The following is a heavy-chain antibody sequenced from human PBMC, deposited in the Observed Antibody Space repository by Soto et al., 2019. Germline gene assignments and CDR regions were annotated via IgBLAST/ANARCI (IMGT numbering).Heavy chain of an antibody. CDR3: ARRLLMAGTLPDY. CDR1: CGSFSGYY. J-gene: IGHJ4*02. Sequence: PSDTLSITCDAYCGSFSGYYCIWMRPPPWKGLEWIGEINHSGSTTYSPSLESRVTMSVDTSKNQFSLKLNSVTAADTAVYYCARRLLMAGTLPDYWGQGTLVTVSS. V-gene: IGHV4-34*01. D-gene: IGHD6-19*01. CDR2: INHSGST.